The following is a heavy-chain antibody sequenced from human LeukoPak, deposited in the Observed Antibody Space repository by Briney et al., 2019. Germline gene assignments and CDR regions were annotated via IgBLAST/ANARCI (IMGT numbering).Heavy chain of an antibody. Sequence: SETLSLTSTVSGGSISCYYWSWIRQPPGKGLEWFGNIFYSGNTNYNPSLKSRVTISVDTSKNQFSLRLSSVTAADTAVYYCVGGTKSYYFDYCGQGTLVTVSS. CDR3: VGGTKSYYFDY. CDR1: GGSISCYY. D-gene: IGHD2-8*01. CDR2: IFYSGNT. V-gene: IGHV4-59*08. J-gene: IGHJ4*02.